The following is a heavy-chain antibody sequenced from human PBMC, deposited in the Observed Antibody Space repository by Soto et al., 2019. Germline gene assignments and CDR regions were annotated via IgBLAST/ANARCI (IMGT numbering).Heavy chain of an antibody. D-gene: IGHD2-2*01. CDR2: ISSSSSTI. Sequence: EVQLVESGGGLVQPGGSLRLSCAASGFTFSSYSMNWVRQAPGKGLEWVSYISSSSSTIYYADSVKGRFTISRDNAXXSLYLQMNSLRAEDTAVYYCARDIVVVPAAADSDYWGQGTLVTVSS. J-gene: IGHJ4*02. CDR3: ARDIVVVPAAADSDY. CDR1: GFTFSSYS. V-gene: IGHV3-48*01.